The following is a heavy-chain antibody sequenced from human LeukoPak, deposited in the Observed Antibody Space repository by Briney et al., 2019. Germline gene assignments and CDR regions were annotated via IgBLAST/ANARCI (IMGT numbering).Heavy chain of an antibody. D-gene: IGHD1-26*01. CDR1: GYSFIDYA. J-gene: IGHJ4*02. V-gene: IGHV1-3*01. Sequence: ASVKVSCKASGYSFIDYAVHWVGQAAGQRLAWVGWINAGNDNTEYSQKFQGRVTITRDTYARTAYMELSSLRSEDTAVYFCARDISGNYAPGGYWGQGTLVTVSS. CDR2: INAGNDNT. CDR3: ARDISGNYAPGGY.